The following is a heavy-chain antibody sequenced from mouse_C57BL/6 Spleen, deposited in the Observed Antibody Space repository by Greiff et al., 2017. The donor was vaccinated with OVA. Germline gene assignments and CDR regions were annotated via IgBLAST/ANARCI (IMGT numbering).Heavy chain of an antibody. CDR2: ISSGSSTT. V-gene: IGHV5-17*03. Sequence: VKLVESGGGLVKPGGSLKLSCAASGFTFSDYGMHWVSQAPEKGLEWVAYISSGSSTTCYADTVKGRFTISRDNAKNTLCRQMTSQMSEDTAMYYWARRPAQAMDYWGQGTSVTVSS. CDR1: GFTFSDYG. J-gene: IGHJ4*01. CDR3: ARRPAQAMDY.